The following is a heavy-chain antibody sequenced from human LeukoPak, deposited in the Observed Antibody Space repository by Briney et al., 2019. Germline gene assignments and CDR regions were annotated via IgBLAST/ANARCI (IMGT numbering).Heavy chain of an antibody. Sequence: ASVKVSCKASGYTFTSYGISWVRQAPGQGLEWMGWISAYNGNTNYAQKVQGRVTITADESTSTAYMELSSLRSEDTAVYYCARGARLAAAIDYWGQGTLVTVSS. CDR1: GYTFTSYG. D-gene: IGHD6-13*01. J-gene: IGHJ4*02. V-gene: IGHV1-18*01. CDR2: ISAYNGNT. CDR3: ARGARLAAAIDY.